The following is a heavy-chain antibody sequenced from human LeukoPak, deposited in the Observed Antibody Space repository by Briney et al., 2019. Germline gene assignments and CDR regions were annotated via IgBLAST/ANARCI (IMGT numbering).Heavy chain of an antibody. Sequence: GGSLRLSCAASGFTFSDYYMSWIRQAPGKGLEWVSYISSSGSTIYYADSVKGRFTISRDNAKNSLYLQMNSLRAEDTAVYYCARDRHYYDSSGYPDYFQHWGQGTLVTVSS. CDR2: ISSSGSTI. V-gene: IGHV3-11*01. J-gene: IGHJ1*01. CDR3: ARDRHYYDSSGYPDYFQH. CDR1: GFTFSDYY. D-gene: IGHD3-22*01.